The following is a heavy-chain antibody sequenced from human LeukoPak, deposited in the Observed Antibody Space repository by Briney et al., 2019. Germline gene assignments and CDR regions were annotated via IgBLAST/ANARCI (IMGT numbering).Heavy chain of an antibody. CDR2: IYYSGST. D-gene: IGHD6-6*01. CDR3: ARDLAARPRWFDP. Sequence: SETLSLTCTVSGGSISSSSYCWGWIRQPPGKGLEWIGSIYYSGSTYYNPSLKSRVTISVDTSKNQFSLKLSSVTAADTAVYYCARDLAARPRWFDPWGQGILVTVSS. CDR1: GGSISSSSYC. V-gene: IGHV4-39*02. J-gene: IGHJ5*02.